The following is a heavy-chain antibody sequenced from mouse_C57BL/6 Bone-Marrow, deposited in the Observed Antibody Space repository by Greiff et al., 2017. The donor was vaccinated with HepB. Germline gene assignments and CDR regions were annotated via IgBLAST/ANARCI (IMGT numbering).Heavy chain of an antibody. CDR3: ARDRYYGSSSYAMDY. CDR1: GFSINSDCY. J-gene: IGHJ4*01. Sequence: EVQVVESGPSLVRPSQTLSLTCTVTGFSINSDCYWIWIRQFPGNKLEYICDTFYSGITYYNPSLESRTYITRDTSKNQFSLKLSSVTTEDTATYYCARDRYYGSSSYAMDYWGQGTSVTVSS. V-gene: IGHV3-3*01. D-gene: IGHD1-1*01. CDR2: TFYSGIT.